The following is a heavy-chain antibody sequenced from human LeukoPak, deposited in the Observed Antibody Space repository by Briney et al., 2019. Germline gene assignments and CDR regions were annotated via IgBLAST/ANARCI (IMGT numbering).Heavy chain of an antibody. V-gene: IGHV3-9*01. CDR2: ISWNSGSI. D-gene: IGHD6-19*01. CDR3: ARRSGVAVAGAFDY. Sequence: GGSLRLSCAASGFTFDDYAMHWVRQPPGKGLEWVSGISWNSGSIGYADSVKGRFTISRDSSKNTLYLQMNSLRAEDTAVYFCARRSGVAVAGAFDYWGQGTLVTVSS. CDR1: GFTFDDYA. J-gene: IGHJ4*02.